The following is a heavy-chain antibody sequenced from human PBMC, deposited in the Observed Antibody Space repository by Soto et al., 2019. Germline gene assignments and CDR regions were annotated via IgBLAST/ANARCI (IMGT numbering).Heavy chain of an antibody. Sequence: SETLSLTCTVSGGSISSYYWSWIRQPPGKGLEWIGYIYYSGSTNYNPSLKSRVTISVDTSKNQFSLKLSSVTAADTAVYYCARDRRGSGSYLTETWGQGTPVTVSS. D-gene: IGHD3-10*01. V-gene: IGHV4-59*01. CDR1: GGSISSYY. J-gene: IGHJ4*02. CDR2: IYYSGST. CDR3: ARDRRGSGSYLTET.